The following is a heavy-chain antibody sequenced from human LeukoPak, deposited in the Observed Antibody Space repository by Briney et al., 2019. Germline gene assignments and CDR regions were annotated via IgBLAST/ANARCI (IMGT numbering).Heavy chain of an antibody. CDR2: IKQDGDLK. CDR1: GFTFRRYW. CDR3: ARFDKGYGSGYIDY. J-gene: IGHJ4*02. V-gene: IGHV3-7*01. Sequence: PGGSLRLSCAASGFTFRRYWMSWVRQAPGKGLEWVANIKQDGDLKQYVDSVRGRFTVSRDNGKNSVYLQMNSLRAEDTAVYYCARFDKGYGSGYIDYWGQGTLVTVSS. D-gene: IGHD3-10*01.